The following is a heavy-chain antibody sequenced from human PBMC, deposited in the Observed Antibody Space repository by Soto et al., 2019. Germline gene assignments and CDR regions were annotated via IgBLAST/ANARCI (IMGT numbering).Heavy chain of an antibody. CDR2: ISWNSGSI. Sequence: GGSLRLSCAASGFTFDDYAMHWVRQAPGKGLEWVSGISWNSGSIGYADSVKGRFTISRDNAKNSLYLQMNSLRAEDTALYYCAKDVQENGDYALFDYWGQGTLVTVSS. D-gene: IGHD4-17*01. CDR3: AKDVQENGDYALFDY. J-gene: IGHJ4*02. CDR1: GFTFDDYA. V-gene: IGHV3-9*01.